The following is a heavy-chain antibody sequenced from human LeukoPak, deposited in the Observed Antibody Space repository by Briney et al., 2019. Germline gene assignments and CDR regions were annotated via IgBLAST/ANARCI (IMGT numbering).Heavy chain of an antibody. CDR1: GGTFSSYA. Sequence: SVKVSCKASGGTFSSYAISWVRQAPGQGLEWLGGIIPIFGTANYAQKFEDRVTITADKSTSTAYMELSSLRSEDTAVYYCARVVGLTGYSSSWYSGYYYYMDVWGKGTTVTVSS. V-gene: IGHV1-69*06. J-gene: IGHJ6*03. CDR2: IIPIFGTA. CDR3: ARVVGLTGYSSSWYSGYYYYMDV. D-gene: IGHD6-13*01.